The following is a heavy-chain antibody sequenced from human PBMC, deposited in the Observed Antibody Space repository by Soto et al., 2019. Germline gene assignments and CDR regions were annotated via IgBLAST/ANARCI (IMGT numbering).Heavy chain of an antibody. CDR3: ARVAGDYAWFDP. Sequence: QVQLVQSGAEVKKPGSSVKVSCKASGGTFSSYTISWVRQAPGQGLEWMGRIIPILGIANYAQKFQGRVTITADKSTSTAYMELSSLRSEDTAVYYCARVAGDYAWFDPWGQGTLVTVSS. J-gene: IGHJ5*02. D-gene: IGHD4-17*01. CDR1: GGTFSSYT. V-gene: IGHV1-69*02. CDR2: IIPILGIA.